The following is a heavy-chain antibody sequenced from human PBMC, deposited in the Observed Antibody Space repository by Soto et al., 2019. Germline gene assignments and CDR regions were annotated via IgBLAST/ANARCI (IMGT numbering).Heavy chain of an antibody. CDR2: INHSGST. V-gene: IGHV4-34*01. J-gene: IGHJ6*03. Sequence: PSETLSLTCAVYGGSFSGYYWSWIRQPPGKGLERIGEINHSGSTNYNPSLKSRVTISVDTSKNQFSLKLSSVTAADTAVYYCARGGDWPRGVVDCYMDVWGKGTTVTVSS. D-gene: IGHD3-10*01. CDR3: ARGGDWPRGVVDCYMDV. CDR1: GGSFSGYY.